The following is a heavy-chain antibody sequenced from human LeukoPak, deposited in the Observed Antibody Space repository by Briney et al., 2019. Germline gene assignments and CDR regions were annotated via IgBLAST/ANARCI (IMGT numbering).Heavy chain of an antibody. J-gene: IGHJ4*02. CDR2: INHSGST. CDR1: GGSFSGYY. Sequence: PSETLSLTCAVYGGSFSGYYWSWIRQPPGKGLEWIGEINHSGSTNYNPSLKSRVTISVDTSKNQFSLKLSSVTAADTAVYYCARAVNGSYSGFDYWGQGTLVTVSS. V-gene: IGHV4-34*01. D-gene: IGHD1-26*01. CDR3: ARAVNGSYSGFDY.